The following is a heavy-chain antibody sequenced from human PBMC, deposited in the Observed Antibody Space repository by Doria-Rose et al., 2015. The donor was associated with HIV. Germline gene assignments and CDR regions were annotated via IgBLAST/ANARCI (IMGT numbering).Heavy chain of an antibody. D-gene: IGHD6-13*01. CDR3: ARIKSSGWYHKYYFDF. CDR2: IFSDDER. Sequence: QESGPVLVKPTETLTLTCTVSGVSLSSPGMGVSWIRQPPGKALEWLANIFSDDERSYNTSLKSRLTISRGTSKSQVVLTMTDMDPVDTATYYCARIKSSGWYHKYYFDFWGQGTLVIVSA. V-gene: IGHV2-26*01. J-gene: IGHJ4*02. CDR1: GVSLSSPGMG.